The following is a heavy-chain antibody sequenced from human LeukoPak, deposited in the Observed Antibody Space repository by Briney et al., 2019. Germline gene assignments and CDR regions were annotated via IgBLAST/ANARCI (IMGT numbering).Heavy chain of an antibody. D-gene: IGHD3-10*01. V-gene: IGHV1-2*02. CDR3: ARGRGPCAFDI. J-gene: IGHJ3*02. CDR2: INPNSGGT. Sequence: GASVKVSCKASGYTFINYHISWVRQAPGQGLEWMGWINPNSGGTNYAQKFQGRVTMTRDTSISTAYMELSRLRSDDTAVYYCARGRGPCAFDIWGQGTMVTVSS. CDR1: GYTFINYH.